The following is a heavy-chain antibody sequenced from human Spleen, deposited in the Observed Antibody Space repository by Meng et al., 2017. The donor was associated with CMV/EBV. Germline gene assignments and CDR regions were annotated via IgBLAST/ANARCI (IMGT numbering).Heavy chain of an antibody. CDR3: AKAGVLRFLEWLLYD. CDR1: VFTFSLYS. Sequence: GGSLRLSCTASVFTFSLYSMNWVRQAPGKGLEWVSSISSSSTYTYYADSVKGRFTISRDNSKNTLYLQMNSLRAEDTAVYYCAKAGVLRFLEWLLYDWGQGTLVTVSS. J-gene: IGHJ4*02. CDR2: ISSSSTYT. D-gene: IGHD3-3*01. V-gene: IGHV3-21*01.